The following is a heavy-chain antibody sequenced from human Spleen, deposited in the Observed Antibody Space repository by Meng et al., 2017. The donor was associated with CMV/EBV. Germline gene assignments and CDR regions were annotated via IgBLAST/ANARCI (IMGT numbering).Heavy chain of an antibody. CDR3: ARQEYYYDSSGYYAFDI. D-gene: IGHD3-22*01. J-gene: IGHJ3*02. CDR2: ISSSSSNI. V-gene: IGHV3-21*01. Sequence: FTYSSYSMNWVRQAAGKEMEWVSSISSSSSNIYYADSVKGRFTISRDNAKNSLYLKMNSLRAEDTAVYYCARQEYYYDSSGYYAFDIWGQGTMVTVSS. CDR1: FTYSSYS.